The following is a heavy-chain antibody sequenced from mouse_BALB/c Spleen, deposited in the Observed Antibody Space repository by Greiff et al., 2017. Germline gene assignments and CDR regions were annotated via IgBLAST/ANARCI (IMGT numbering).Heavy chain of an antibody. V-gene: IGHV3-2*02. CDR3: ARSVVAPYYAMDY. CDR2: ISYSGST. Sequence: EVMLVESGPGLVKPSQSLSLTCTVTGYSITSDYAWNWIRQFPGNKLEWMGYISYSGSTSYNPSLKSRISITRDTSKNQFFLQLNSVTTEDTATYYCARSVVAPYYAMDYWGQGTSVTVSS. J-gene: IGHJ4*01. D-gene: IGHD1-1*01. CDR1: GYSITSDYA.